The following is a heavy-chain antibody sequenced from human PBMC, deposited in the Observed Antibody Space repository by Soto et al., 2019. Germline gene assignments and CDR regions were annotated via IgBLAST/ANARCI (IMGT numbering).Heavy chain of an antibody. Sequence: GGSLCLSYVASGIIFRSLDMTWIRHAQGTGPEWIAVINPIGRTIAYADYVKGRFTISRDNAENSVYLQMSSLRGEDTAMYYCARYSGWYSYNWFDPWGQGSLVTVSS. V-gene: IGHV3-48*03. J-gene: IGHJ5*02. CDR1: GIIFRSLD. CDR3: ARYSGWYSYNWFDP. CDR2: INPIGRTI. D-gene: IGHD6-19*01.